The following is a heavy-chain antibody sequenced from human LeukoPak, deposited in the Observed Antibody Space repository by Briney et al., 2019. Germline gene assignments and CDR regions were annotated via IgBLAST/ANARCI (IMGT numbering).Heavy chain of an antibody. D-gene: IGHD6-25*01. V-gene: IGHV4-59*08. J-gene: IGHJ4*02. CDR3: TRIDPLGFFDQ. CDR1: GAFTSRYY. Sequence: SETLSLTCIVSGAFTSRYYWSWVRQPLGQGLEWIGNIFYSGKSKYNPSLTSRISISVDTSKTQFSLELTSVTAADTAVYYCTRIDPLGFFDQWGPGTLVTVSS. CDR2: IFYSGKS.